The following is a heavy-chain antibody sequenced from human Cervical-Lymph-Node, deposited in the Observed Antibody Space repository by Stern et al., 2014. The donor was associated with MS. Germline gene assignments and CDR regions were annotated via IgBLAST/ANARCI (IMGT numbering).Heavy chain of an antibody. D-gene: IGHD4-17*01. CDR3: ARIPYGDSYYYYYGMDV. V-gene: IGHV2-70*01. Sequence: QVTLKESGPALVKPTQSLTLTCTFSGFSLSTSGMCVSWIRQPPGKALEWLALIDWDDDKYYRTSLKARLTISKDTSKNQVVLTMTNMDPVDTATYYCARIPYGDSYYYYYGMDVWGQGTTVTVSS. CDR2: IDWDDDK. J-gene: IGHJ6*02. CDR1: GFSLSTSGMC.